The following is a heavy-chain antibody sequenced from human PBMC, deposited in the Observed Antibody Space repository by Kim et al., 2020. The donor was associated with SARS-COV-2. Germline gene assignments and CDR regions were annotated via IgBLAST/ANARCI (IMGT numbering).Heavy chain of an antibody. D-gene: IGHD3-10*01. CDR3: ARDRRSARGFGRGINNWFDP. Sequence: SVKVSCKASGGTFSSYTISWVRQAPGQGLEWMGRIIPILGIANYAQKFQGRVTITADKSTSTAYMELSSLRSEDTAVYYCARDRRSARGFGRGINNWFDPWGQGALVTVSS. J-gene: IGHJ5*02. CDR2: IIPILGIA. V-gene: IGHV1-69*04. CDR1: GGTFSSYT.